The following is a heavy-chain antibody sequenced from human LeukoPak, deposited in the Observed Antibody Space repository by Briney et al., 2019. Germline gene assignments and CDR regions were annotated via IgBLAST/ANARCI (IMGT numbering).Heavy chain of an antibody. CDR2: ISYTGTT. CDR1: GGSISPYF. Sequence: SETLSLTCTVSGGSISPYFWSWIRQPPGKGLEWIGYISYTGTTNYNPSLKSRVTISVDTSKNQFSLQLTSVTAADTAVYYCARDDYRGVTNFDPWGQGTLVTVSS. D-gene: IGHD3-10*01. J-gene: IGHJ5*02. V-gene: IGHV4-59*01. CDR3: ARDDYRGVTNFDP.